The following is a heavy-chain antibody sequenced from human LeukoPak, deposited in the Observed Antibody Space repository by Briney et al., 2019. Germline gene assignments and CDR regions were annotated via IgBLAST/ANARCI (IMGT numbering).Heavy chain of an antibody. Sequence: SETLSLTCTVSGYSISSGYFWGWIRQPPVKGLEWIGSIYHSGSTYYNPSLKSRVTISVDTSKNQFSLRLSSVTAADTAVYYCAKYSSSSRPEANWFDPWGQGTLVTVSS. V-gene: IGHV4-38-2*02. D-gene: IGHD6-13*01. CDR2: IYHSGST. CDR1: GYSISSGYF. CDR3: AKYSSSSRPEANWFDP. J-gene: IGHJ5*02.